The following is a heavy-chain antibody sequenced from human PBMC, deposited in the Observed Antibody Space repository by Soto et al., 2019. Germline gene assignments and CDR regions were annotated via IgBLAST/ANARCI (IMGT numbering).Heavy chain of an antibody. CDR1: GYSFTSYW. D-gene: IGHD2-21*02. V-gene: IGHV5-10-1*01. J-gene: IGHJ5*02. CDR2: IDPSDSYT. Sequence: SLKISCKGSGYSFTSYWINWVRQMPGKGLEWMGRIDPSDSYTNYSPSFQGHVTISADKSINTAYLQWSNLKASDTAMYYCARAYCGGDCYSGPSWFDPWGQGTLVTVSS. CDR3: ARAYCGGDCYSGPSWFDP.